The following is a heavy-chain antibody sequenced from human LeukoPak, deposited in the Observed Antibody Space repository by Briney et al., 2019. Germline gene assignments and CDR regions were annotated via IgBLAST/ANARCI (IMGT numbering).Heavy chain of an antibody. CDR1: GFTFSSYA. CDR2: ISGSGGST. CDR3: AKDLVTIFGVVSLSPDY. Sequence: GGSLRLSCAASGFTFSSYAMSWVRQAPGKGLEWVSAISGSGGSTYYADSVKGRFTISRDDSKNTLYLQMNSLRAEDTAVYYCAKDLVTIFGVVSLSPDYWGQGTLVTVSS. J-gene: IGHJ4*02. V-gene: IGHV3-23*01. D-gene: IGHD3-3*01.